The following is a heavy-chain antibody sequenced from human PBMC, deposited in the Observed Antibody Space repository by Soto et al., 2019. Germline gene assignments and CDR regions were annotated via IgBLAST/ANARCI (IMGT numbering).Heavy chain of an antibody. V-gene: IGHV3-30-3*01. J-gene: IGHJ6*02. CDR2: ISYDGSNK. Sequence: QVQLVESGGGVVQPGRYLRLSCAASGFTFSSYAMHWVRQAPGKGLEWVAVISYDGSNKYYADSVKGRFTISRDNSKKTLYLQMNSLRAEDTAVYYCARVSTLCLVYYYYGMDVWGQGTTVTVSS. CDR3: ARVSTLCLVYYYYGMDV. D-gene: IGHD6-19*01. CDR1: GFTFSSYA.